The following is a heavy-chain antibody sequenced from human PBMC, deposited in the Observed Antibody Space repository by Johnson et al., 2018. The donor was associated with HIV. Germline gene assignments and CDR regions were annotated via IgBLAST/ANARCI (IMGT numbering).Heavy chain of an antibody. CDR2: IKSKTDGGTT. V-gene: IGHV3-15*01. Sequence: VQLVESGGGVVRPGGSLRLSCAASGFTFSNAWMSWVRQAPGKGLEWVGRIKSKTDGGTTDYAAPVKGRFTISRDDSKNTLYLQMNSLRAEDTAVYYCARGIAVSNWVDIWGQGTMVTVSS. J-gene: IGHJ3*02. D-gene: IGHD6-19*01. CDR3: ARGIAVSNWVDI. CDR1: GFTFSNAW.